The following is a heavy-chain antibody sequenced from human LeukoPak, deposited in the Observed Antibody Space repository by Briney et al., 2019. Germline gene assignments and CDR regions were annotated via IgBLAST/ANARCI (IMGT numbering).Heavy chain of an antibody. V-gene: IGHV4-34*01. D-gene: IGHD6-13*01. Sequence: SETLSLTCAVYGGSFSGYYWSWIRQPPGQGLKWIGEINHSGSTNYNQSLKSRVTISVDTSKSQSSLKLSSVTAADTAVYYCARDSLVHPNRWFDPWGQGTLVIVSS. CDR1: GGSFSGYY. CDR2: INHSGST. CDR3: ARDSLVHPNRWFDP. J-gene: IGHJ5*02.